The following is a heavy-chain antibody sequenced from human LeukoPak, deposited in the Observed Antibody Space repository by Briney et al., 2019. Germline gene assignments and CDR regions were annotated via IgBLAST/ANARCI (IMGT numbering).Heavy chain of an antibody. J-gene: IGHJ3*02. Sequence: GGSLRLSCAASGFTFSSYSMNWVRQAPGKGLEWVSSISSSSSYIYYADSVKGRFTISRDNAKNSLYLQMSSLRAEDTAVYYCARSGSYYLTYAFDIWGQGTMVTVSS. CDR3: ARSGSYYLTYAFDI. D-gene: IGHD1-26*01. CDR2: ISSSSSYI. CDR1: GFTFSSYS. V-gene: IGHV3-21*01.